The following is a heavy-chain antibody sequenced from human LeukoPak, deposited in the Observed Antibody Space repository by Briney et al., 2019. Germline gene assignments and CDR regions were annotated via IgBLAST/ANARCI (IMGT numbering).Heavy chain of an antibody. CDR3: ARGGVLKSVDY. Sequence: SETLSLTCAVSGVSLSGYYWSWIRQPPGKGLEWIGYIYDIGSTTYNPSLKSRVTISVDTSKNQFSLKLSSVTAADTAVYYCARGGVLKSVDYWGQGTLVTVSS. V-gene: IGHV4-59*01. CDR1: GVSLSGYY. CDR2: IYDIGST. J-gene: IGHJ4*02. D-gene: IGHD3-16*01.